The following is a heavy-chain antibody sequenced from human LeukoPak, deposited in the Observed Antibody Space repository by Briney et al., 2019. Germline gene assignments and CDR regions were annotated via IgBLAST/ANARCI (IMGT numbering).Heavy chain of an antibody. CDR1: GGTFSSYA. V-gene: IGHV1-69*13. J-gene: IGHJ6*02. D-gene: IGHD2-21*02. CDR2: IIPIFGTA. CDR3: ARGSMGDSHYYYYYGMDV. Sequence: SVTVSCTASGGTFSSYAISWVRQAPGQGLEWMGGIIPIFGTANYAQKFQGRVTITADESTSTAYMELSSLRSEDTAVYYCARGSMGDSHYYYYYGMDVWGQGTTVTVSS.